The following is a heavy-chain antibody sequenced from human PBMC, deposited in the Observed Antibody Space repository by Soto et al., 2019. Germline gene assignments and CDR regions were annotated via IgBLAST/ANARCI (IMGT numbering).Heavy chain of an antibody. V-gene: IGHV4-59*01. Sequence: ETLSLTCTVSGGSISSYFWSWIRQPPGKGLEWIGYIYYSGSTNYSPSLKSRVTMSVDTSKNQFSLKLTSLTAADTAVYYCARHPSNWEPFDYWGQGTLVTVSS. CDR3: ARHPSNWEPFDY. J-gene: IGHJ4*02. D-gene: IGHD4-4*01. CDR2: IYYSGST. CDR1: GGSISSYF.